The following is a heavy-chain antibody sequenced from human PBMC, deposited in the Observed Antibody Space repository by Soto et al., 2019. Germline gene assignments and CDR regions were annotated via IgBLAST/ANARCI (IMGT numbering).Heavy chain of an antibody. Sequence: EVQLVESGGGLEQSGGSLRLSCVASGFSFSDYDMHWVRQRPGRGLEWISTIGAADDPYYSASVKGRFSVSRDNAQKSLYLQRNGLRVDDTAVYYCARAYLGRLPRRADYYYAMDVWGRGTTVTVSS. V-gene: IGHV3-13*05. CDR1: GFSFSDYD. CDR3: ARAYLGRLPRRADYYYAMDV. D-gene: IGHD1-26*01. CDR2: IGAADDP. J-gene: IGHJ6*02.